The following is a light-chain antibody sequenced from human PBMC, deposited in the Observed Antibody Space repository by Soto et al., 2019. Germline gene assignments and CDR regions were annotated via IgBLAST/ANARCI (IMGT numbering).Light chain of an antibody. Sequence: SYELTQPPSVSVVPGKTARIACGGNNIGGKTVHWYQQKPGQAPVLVIYYDSDRPSGIPERFSGSNSGNTATLTISRVEAGDEADYYCQVWDSSSDHVVFGGGTKLTVL. CDR3: QVWDSSSDHVV. J-gene: IGLJ2*01. CDR1: NIGGKT. V-gene: IGLV3-21*04. CDR2: YDS.